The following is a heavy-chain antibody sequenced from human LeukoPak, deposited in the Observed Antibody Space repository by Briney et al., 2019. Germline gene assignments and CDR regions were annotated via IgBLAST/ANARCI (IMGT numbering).Heavy chain of an antibody. CDR3: ARGSSGFDY. V-gene: IGHV4-59*01. CDR2: IYYSGST. D-gene: IGHD3-10*01. CDR1: GGSISSYY. Sequence: SETLSLTCTVSGGSISSYYWSWVRQPPGKGLEWIGYIYYSGSTNYNPSLKSRVTISVDTSKNQFSLKLSSVTAADTAVYYCARGSSGFDYWGQGTLVTVSS. J-gene: IGHJ4*02.